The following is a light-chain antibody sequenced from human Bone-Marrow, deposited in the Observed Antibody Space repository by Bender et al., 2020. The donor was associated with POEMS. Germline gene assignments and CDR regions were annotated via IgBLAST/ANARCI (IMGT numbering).Light chain of an antibody. J-gene: IGLJ1*01. V-gene: IGLV2-23*02. Sequence: QSALAQPASVSGSPGQSISISCTGTSVDVGSFNLVSWYLQRPGKAPTLIIYEVNKRPSGISNRFSGSKSGNTASLTISGLQAEDEADYYCCSYTGGNTFYVFGGGTTVTVL. CDR1: SVDVGSFNL. CDR2: EVN. CDR3: CSYTGGNTFYV.